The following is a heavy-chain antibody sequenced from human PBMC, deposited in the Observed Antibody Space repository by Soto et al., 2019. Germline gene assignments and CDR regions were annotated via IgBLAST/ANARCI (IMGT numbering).Heavy chain of an antibody. CDR3: TRKTFGARDY. J-gene: IGHJ4*02. D-gene: IGHD3-10*01. V-gene: IGHV3-74*01. CDR2: IDPYDTGI. CDR1: GFTFSGDW. Sequence: EVQLVESGGGLGQPGGSLRLSCRDSGFTFSGDWMHWVRQAPGKGLDWVSRIDPYDTGISYADSVKGRFTISRDNAKSTLYLQMNSLRPEDTAVYYCTRKTFGARDYWGQGTLVTVSS.